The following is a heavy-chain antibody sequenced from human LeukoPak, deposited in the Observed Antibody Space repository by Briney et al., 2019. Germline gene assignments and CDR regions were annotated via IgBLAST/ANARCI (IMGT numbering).Heavy chain of an antibody. CDR3: ARAAEVSSSSIFSAFDI. V-gene: IGHV3-7*01. D-gene: IGHD6-6*01. CDR1: GFTFTTYW. J-gene: IGHJ3*02. CDR2: INQDGTEK. Sequence: GGSLRLSCAASGFTFTTYWMSWVRQLPGKGLEWVANINQDGTEKYYVDSVKGRFTISRDNAKNSLYLQMNSLRAEDTAVYYCARAAEVSSSSIFSAFDIWGQGTMVTVSS.